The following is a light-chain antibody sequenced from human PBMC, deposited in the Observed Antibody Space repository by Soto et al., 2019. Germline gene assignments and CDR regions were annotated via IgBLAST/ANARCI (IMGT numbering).Light chain of an antibody. CDR3: QQYGSSPSWT. V-gene: IGKV3-20*01. CDR2: GAS. CDR1: QSVSSSY. Sequence: EIVLTQSPGTLSLSPGERATLSCRASQSVSSSYLAWYQQKPGQAPRLLIYGASSRATGIPDRFSGSGSGTDFPLTISRLEPEDFAVYYCQQYGSSPSWTFDQGTKVEIK. J-gene: IGKJ1*01.